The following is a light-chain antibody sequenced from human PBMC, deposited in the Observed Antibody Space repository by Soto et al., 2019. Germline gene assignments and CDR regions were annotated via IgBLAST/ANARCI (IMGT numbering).Light chain of an antibody. V-gene: IGLV2-14*01. Sequence: QSALTQPASVSGSPGQSITISCTGTSSDVGGYNYVSWYQQYPGKAPKLMIYEVSNRPSGVSNRFSGSKSGNTASLTISGLQAEDEAHYYCISYTSSSTLVFGTGTKVTVL. CDR1: SSDVGGYNY. CDR2: EVS. CDR3: ISYTSSSTLV. J-gene: IGLJ1*01.